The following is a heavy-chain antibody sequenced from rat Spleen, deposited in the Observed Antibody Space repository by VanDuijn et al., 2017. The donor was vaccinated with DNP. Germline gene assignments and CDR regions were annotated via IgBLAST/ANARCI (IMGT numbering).Heavy chain of an antibody. V-gene: IGHV2S12*01. Sequence: QVQLKESGPGLVQPSQILSLTCTVSGSSLSNFGINWFRQPPGKGLEWIAAISTAGNTFYNSALKSRLSFSSDPSKSQVFLHMNSLQTEDTAIYFCTGGGSSIYPFTYWGQGTLVTVSS. CDR1: GSSLSNFG. CDR3: TGGGSSIYPFTY. CDR2: ISTAGNT. J-gene: IGHJ3*01. D-gene: IGHD1-2*01.